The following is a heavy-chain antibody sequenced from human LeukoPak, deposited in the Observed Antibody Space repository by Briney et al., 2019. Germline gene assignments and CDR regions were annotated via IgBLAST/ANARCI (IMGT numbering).Heavy chain of an antibody. D-gene: IGHD2-8*01. J-gene: IGHJ4*02. CDR1: GYTFTSYA. CDR3: ARLKYCTNGVCYAGFDY. CDR2: INAGNGNT. Sequence: AASVKVSCKASGYTFTSYAMHWVRQAPGQRLEWMGWINAGNGNTKYSQKFQGRVTITRDTSASTAYMELSSLRSEDTAVYYCARLKYCTNGVCYAGFDYWGQGTLVTVSS. V-gene: IGHV1-3*01.